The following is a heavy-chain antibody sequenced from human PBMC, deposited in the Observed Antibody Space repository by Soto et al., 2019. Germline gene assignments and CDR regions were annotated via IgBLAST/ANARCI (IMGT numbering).Heavy chain of an antibody. CDR1: GGSMNDYY. D-gene: IGHD6-6*01. J-gene: IGHJ6*02. Sequence: SETLSLTCTVSGGSMNDYYWSWIRQPAGKGLEWIGRIFTSGNTNSNPSLRSRLTMSVDTSTNQVSLRLTSVTAADTAVYYCASGRLVSRYYGLDVWGQGTTVTVSS. CDR3: ASGRLVSRYYGLDV. V-gene: IGHV4-4*07. CDR2: IFTSGNT.